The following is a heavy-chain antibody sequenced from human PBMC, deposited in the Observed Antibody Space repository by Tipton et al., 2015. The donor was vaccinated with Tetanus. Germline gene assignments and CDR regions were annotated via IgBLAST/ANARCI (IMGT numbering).Heavy chain of an antibody. CDR3: ATTQGFCSGDACYPDY. Sequence: QLVQSGAEVKKPGASVKVSCKTSGYIFTNHPIAWVRQAPGHGLEWMGWISTYIGNTNYAQNFQGRVTMTTDTSTATAYMELRSLTSDDTAVYYCATTQGFCSGDACYPDYWGQGTLVTVSS. CDR1: GYIFTNHP. D-gene: IGHD2-15*01. V-gene: IGHV1-18*04. J-gene: IGHJ4*02. CDR2: ISTYIGNT.